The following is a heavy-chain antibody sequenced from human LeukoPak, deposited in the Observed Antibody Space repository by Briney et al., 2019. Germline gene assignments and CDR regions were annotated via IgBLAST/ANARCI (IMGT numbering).Heavy chain of an antibody. J-gene: IGHJ4*02. Sequence: GGSLRLSCAASGFTFSTFAMIWVRQPPGKGLEWVSSIFPSGGEIHYADSVRGRFTISRDNSKSTLSLQMNSLRADDTAVYYCARRSVTTFDYWGQGTLVTVSS. V-gene: IGHV3-23*01. CDR2: IFPSGGEI. CDR1: GFTFSTFA. CDR3: ARRSVTTFDY. D-gene: IGHD4-17*01.